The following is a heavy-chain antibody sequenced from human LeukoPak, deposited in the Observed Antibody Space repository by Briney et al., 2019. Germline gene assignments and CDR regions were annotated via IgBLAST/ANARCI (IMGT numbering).Heavy chain of an antibody. V-gene: IGHV3-30*02. D-gene: IGHD3-10*01. CDR1: GFTFSSYG. CDR3: AKDALWFGELLGAFDI. J-gene: IGHJ3*02. Sequence: TGGSLRLSCAASGFTFSSYGMHWVRQAPGKGLEWVAFIRYDGSNKYYADSVKGRFTISRDNSKNTLYLQMNSLRAEDTAVYYCAKDALWFGELLGAFDIWGQGTVVTVSS. CDR2: IRYDGSNK.